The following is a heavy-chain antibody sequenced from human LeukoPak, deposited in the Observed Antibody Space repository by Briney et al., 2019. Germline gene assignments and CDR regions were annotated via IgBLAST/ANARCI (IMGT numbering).Heavy chain of an antibody. D-gene: IGHD1-26*01. CDR1: GGSISSYY. CDR3: AVYSVSYSPDDAFDI. V-gene: IGHV4-4*07. Sequence: PSETLSLTCTVSGGSISSYYWSWLRQPAGKGLEGIGRIYTSGSTNHNPSLKSRLTMSVDTSKNQFSLKLSAVTAADTAVYYCAVYSVSYSPDDAFDIWGQGTMVTVSS. J-gene: IGHJ3*02. CDR2: IYTSGST.